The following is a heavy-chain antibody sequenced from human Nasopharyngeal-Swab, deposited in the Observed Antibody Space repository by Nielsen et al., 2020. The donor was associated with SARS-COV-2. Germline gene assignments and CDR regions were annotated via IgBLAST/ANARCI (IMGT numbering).Heavy chain of an antibody. CDR2: MNPHIGNT. CDR3: SRGVGGYFDL. CDR1: GYTFTSHD. D-gene: IGHD1-26*01. J-gene: IGHJ2*01. Sequence: ASAQVSCKASGYTFTSHDINWVRQPTGQGLEWMGWMNPHIGNTGYAQKFKGRVTMTRNTPISTAYMELNSLRSEDTAVYYCSRGVGGYFDLWGRGTLVTVSS. V-gene: IGHV1-8*01.